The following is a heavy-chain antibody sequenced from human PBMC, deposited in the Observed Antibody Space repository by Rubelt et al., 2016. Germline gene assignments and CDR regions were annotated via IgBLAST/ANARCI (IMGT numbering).Heavy chain of an antibody. CDR1: GGVFSDHY. V-gene: IGHV4-34*01. D-gene: IGHD6-19*01. Sequence: QVQLQQWGAGLLKPSETLSLTCAVYGGVFSDHYWSWIRQPPGKGLQWIGEINHRGSTNYDTSLTSQATISVDTSKNQFSLKLSSVTAADTAVYDCARDPRSGWYGYYFDYWGQGTLLTVSS. J-gene: IGHJ4*02. CDR3: ARDPRSGWYGYYFDY. CDR2: INHRGST.